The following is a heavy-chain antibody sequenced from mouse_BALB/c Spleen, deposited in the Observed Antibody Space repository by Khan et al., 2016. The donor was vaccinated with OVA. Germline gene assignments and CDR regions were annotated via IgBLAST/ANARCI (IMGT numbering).Heavy chain of an antibody. CDR3: ASMILYYCGSNFGGYNFAY. CDR1: GYSITSDYA. D-gene: IGHD1-1*01. Sequence: EVQLQESGPGLVKPSQSLSLTCTVSGYSITSDYAWNWIRQFPGNKLEWMGYISYSGSTAYNPSLKRRTFITLDTSKNQAFLQLTSLTTEDTATYHGASMILYYCGSNFGGYNFAYWGQGTTLTVSS. CDR2: ISYSGST. J-gene: IGHJ2*01. V-gene: IGHV3-2*02.